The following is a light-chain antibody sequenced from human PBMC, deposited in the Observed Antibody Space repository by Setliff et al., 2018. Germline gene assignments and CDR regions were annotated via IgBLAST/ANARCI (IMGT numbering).Light chain of an antibody. CDR1: SSDVGGYNR. J-gene: IGLJ1*01. CDR3: GSYADYNNFYV. V-gene: IGLV2-8*01. Sequence: QSALAQPPSASGSPGQSVTISCTGTSSDVGGYNRVSWYQQYPGKAPKVMIYEVTKRPSGVPDRFSGSKSGNTASLTVSGLQAEDEGDYYCGSYADYNNFYVFGTGTKVTVL. CDR2: EVT.